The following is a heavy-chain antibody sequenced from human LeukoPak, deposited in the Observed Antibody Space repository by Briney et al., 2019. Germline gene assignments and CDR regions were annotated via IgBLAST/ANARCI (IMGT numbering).Heavy chain of an antibody. CDR3: ARDMITFGGVTRADY. J-gene: IGHJ4*02. Sequence: ASVTVSCKASGGTFSSYAISWVRQAPGQGLEWMGRIITILGIVKYAQKFQGRVTINADKSTRTAYMEMSRLRSEDTAVYYCARDMITFGGVTRADYWGQGTLVTVSS. CDR2: IITILGIV. D-gene: IGHD3-16*01. CDR1: GGTFSSYA. V-gene: IGHV1-69*04.